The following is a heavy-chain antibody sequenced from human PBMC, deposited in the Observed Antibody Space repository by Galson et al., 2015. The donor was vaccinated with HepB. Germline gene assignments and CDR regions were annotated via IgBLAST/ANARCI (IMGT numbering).Heavy chain of an antibody. CDR2: FDPEDGET. Sequence: SVKVSCKVSGYTLTELSMHWVRQAPGKGLEWMGGFDPEDGETIYAQKFQGRVTMTEDTSTDTAYMELSSLRSEDTAVYYCATDKKPTGYYYDSSGFDYWGQGTLVTVSS. D-gene: IGHD3-22*01. CDR1: GYTLTELS. V-gene: IGHV1-24*01. J-gene: IGHJ4*02. CDR3: ATDKKPTGYYYDSSGFDY.